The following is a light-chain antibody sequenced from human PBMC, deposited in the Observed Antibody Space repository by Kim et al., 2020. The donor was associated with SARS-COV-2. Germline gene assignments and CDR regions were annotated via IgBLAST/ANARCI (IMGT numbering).Light chain of an antibody. Sequence: ATINCKSSQSVLYSSNNKSYLAWYQQKPGQPPKLPIYWASTRESGVPDRFSGSGSGTDFTLTISSLQAEDVAVYYCQQYYSTPFTFGPGTKVDIK. CDR1: QSVLYSSNNKSY. CDR3: QQYYSTPFT. J-gene: IGKJ3*01. V-gene: IGKV4-1*01. CDR2: WAS.